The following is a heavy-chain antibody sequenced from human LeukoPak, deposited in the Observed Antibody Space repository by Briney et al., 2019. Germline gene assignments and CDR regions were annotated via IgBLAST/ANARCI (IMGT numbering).Heavy chain of an antibody. D-gene: IGHD6-19*01. Sequence: GGSLRLSCAASGFRFSSYDIHWVRQAPGKGLEWVTFIESDGTKEYYADSVKGRFTISRDNSKNTVYVQMNTLRAADTAVYYCAKEGSGWYYLDYWGQGTVVTVSS. CDR2: IESDGTKE. J-gene: IGHJ4*02. CDR3: AKEGSGWYYLDY. CDR1: GFRFSSYD. V-gene: IGHV3-30*02.